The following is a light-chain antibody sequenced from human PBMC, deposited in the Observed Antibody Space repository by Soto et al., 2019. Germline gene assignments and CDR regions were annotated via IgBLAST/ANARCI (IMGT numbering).Light chain of an antibody. J-gene: IGKJ5*01. Sequence: EIVLTQSPVTLSLSPGESATLSCRASQSIGSNYLAWYQQKPGQAPRLLIYGTSSRATGIPDRFSGSGSGTDFTLTISRLEPEDFAVYYCQQYGNSPITFGQGTRLEIK. CDR3: QQYGNSPIT. CDR2: GTS. CDR1: QSIGSNY. V-gene: IGKV3-20*01.